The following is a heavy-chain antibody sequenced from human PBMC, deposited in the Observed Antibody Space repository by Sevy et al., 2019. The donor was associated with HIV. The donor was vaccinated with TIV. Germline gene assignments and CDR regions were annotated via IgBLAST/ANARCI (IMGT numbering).Heavy chain of an antibody. D-gene: IGHD2-8*01. CDR1: GFTFSSYW. J-gene: IGHJ4*02. CDR3: ARDPRMYGDYLLAYFDY. V-gene: IGHV3-7*01. Sequence: GGSLRLSCAVSGFTFSSYWMSWVRQAPGKGLEWVANINQDGSEKYYVDSVKGRFTISRDNSKNTLFLQMDSLRAEDTAVYYCARDPRMYGDYLLAYFDYWGQGALVTVSS. CDR2: INQDGSEK.